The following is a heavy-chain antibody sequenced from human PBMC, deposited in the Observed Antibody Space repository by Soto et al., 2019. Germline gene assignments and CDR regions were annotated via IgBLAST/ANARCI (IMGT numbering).Heavy chain of an antibody. V-gene: IGHV1-69*01. CDR2: IIPIFGTA. CDR1: GGTFSSYA. CDR3: ARAFGVVMTSAIDY. J-gene: IGHJ4*02. Sequence: QVQMVQSGAEVKKPGSSVKVSCKASGGTFSSYAISWVRQAHGQGLEWMGGIIPIFGTANYAQKFQGRVTIAADESTSTAYMELSCLRSEDTAVYYGARAFGVVMTSAIDYWGQGTLVTVSS. D-gene: IGHD3-3*01.